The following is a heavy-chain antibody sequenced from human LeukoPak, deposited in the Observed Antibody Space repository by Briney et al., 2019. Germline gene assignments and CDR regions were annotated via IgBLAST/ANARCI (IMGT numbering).Heavy chain of an antibody. CDR1: GFTFSSYA. J-gene: IGHJ4*02. D-gene: IGHD1-26*01. CDR3: AKGGKWGVTPFDY. Sequence: GGSLRLSCAASGFTFSSYAMHWVRQAPGKGLEWVANINKDGGEKYYVDSVKGRFTISRDNSKNTLYLQVNSLRAEDTAVYYCAKGGKWGVTPFDYWGQGTLVTVSS. CDR2: INKDGGEK. V-gene: IGHV3-7*03.